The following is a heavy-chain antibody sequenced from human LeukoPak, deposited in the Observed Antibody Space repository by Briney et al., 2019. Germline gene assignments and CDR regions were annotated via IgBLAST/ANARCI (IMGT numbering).Heavy chain of an antibody. CDR3: ASTVGYSSSEAPYYYYYGMDV. Sequence: GGSLRLSCAASGFTVSSNYMSWVRQAPGKGLEWVSVIYSGGSTYYADSVKGRFTISRDNSKNTLYLQMNSLRAEDTAVYYCASTVGYSSSEAPYYYYYGMDVWGQGTTVTASS. CDR1: GFTVSSNY. V-gene: IGHV3-53*01. J-gene: IGHJ6*02. D-gene: IGHD6-13*01. CDR2: IYSGGST.